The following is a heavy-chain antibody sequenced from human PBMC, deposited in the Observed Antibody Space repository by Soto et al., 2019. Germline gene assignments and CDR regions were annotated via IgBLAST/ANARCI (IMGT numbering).Heavy chain of an antibody. V-gene: IGHV3-7*02. D-gene: IGHD6-6*01. CDR1: GFTFSESW. J-gene: IGHJ3*02. CDR3: ARWQLAQVGAFDI. Sequence: GGSLRLSCAASGFTFSESWMNWVRQAPGKGLEWVANINQDGSDKNYVDSVKGRFTISRDNAKNSLYLQMNSLRAEDTAVYYCARWQLAQVGAFDIWGQGTMVTVSS. CDR2: INQDGSDK.